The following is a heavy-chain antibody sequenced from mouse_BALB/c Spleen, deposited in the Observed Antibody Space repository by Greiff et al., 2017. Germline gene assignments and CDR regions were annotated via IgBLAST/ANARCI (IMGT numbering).Heavy chain of an antibody. Sequence: VQLQQSGAELAKPGASVKMSCKASGYTFTSYSMHWVKQRPGQGLEWIGYISPSTGYTEYNQKFKDKATLTADKSSSTAYMQLSSLTSEDSAVYYCARRGATLDAMDYWGQGTSVTVSS. D-gene: IGHD3-1*01. V-gene: IGHV1-4*01. J-gene: IGHJ4*01. CDR2: ISPSTGYT. CDR1: GYTFTSYS. CDR3: ARRGATLDAMDY.